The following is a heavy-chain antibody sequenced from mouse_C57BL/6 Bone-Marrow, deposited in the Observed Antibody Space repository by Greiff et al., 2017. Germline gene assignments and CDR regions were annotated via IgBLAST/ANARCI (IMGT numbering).Heavy chain of an antibody. Sequence: VKLQQPGAELVKPGASVKLSCKASGYTFTSYWMHWVKQRPGQGLEWIGMIHPNSGSTNYNEKFKSKATLTVDKSSSTAYMQLSSLTSEDSAVYYCARSPAIDYYGSWAWFAYWGQGTLVTVSA. CDR3: ARSPAIDYYGSWAWFAY. CDR1: GYTFTSYW. V-gene: IGHV1-64*01. D-gene: IGHD1-1*01. J-gene: IGHJ3*01. CDR2: IHPNSGST.